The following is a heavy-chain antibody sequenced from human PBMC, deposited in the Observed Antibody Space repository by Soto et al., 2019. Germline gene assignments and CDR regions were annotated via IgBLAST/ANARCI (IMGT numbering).Heavy chain of an antibody. V-gene: IGHV4-31*03. Sequence: SATLSLTCTVSGGSISSGGYYWSWIRQHPGKGLEWIGYIYYSGSTYYNPSLKSRVTISVDTSKNQFSLKLSSVTAADTAVYYCARVGTTVTIDYYYYYMDVWGKGTTVTVSS. J-gene: IGHJ6*03. CDR1: GGSISSGGYY. CDR3: ARVGTTVTIDYYYYYMDV. CDR2: IYYSGST. D-gene: IGHD4-17*01.